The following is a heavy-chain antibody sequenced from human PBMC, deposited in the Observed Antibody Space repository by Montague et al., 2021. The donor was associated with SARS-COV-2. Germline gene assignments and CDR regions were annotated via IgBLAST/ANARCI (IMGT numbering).Heavy chain of an antibody. Sequence: SETLSLTSTLSGDSISTYYWSWIRQPPGKGLEWIGYIYYNGYANYNTSLKRRVTISVDTSKNQFSLRLSSVTAADTAVYFCARVGATYYYDTSGYVNAFDTWGQGTMVTGSS. V-gene: IGHV4-59*01. CDR3: ARVGATYYYDTSGYVNAFDT. D-gene: IGHD3-22*01. CDR1: GDSISTYY. J-gene: IGHJ3*02. CDR2: IYYNGYA.